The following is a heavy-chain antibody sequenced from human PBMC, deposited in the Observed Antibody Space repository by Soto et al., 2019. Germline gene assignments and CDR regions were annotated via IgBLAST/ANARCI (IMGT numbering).Heavy chain of an antibody. CDR2: IYPSDSDT. V-gene: IGHV5-51*01. CDR1: GYTFTIYW. Sequence: GESLKISCQVSGYTFTIYWIGWVRQMPGKGLEWMGIIYPSDSDTRYSPSFQGQVTISADQSINTAYLQWDSLRASDTAIYYCARPANTVADHFDLWGQGTPVTVSS. D-gene: IGHD4-17*01. J-gene: IGHJ4*02. CDR3: ARPANTVADHFDL.